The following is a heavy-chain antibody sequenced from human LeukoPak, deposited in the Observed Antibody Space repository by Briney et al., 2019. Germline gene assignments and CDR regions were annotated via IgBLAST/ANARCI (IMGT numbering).Heavy chain of an antibody. Sequence: SETLSLTCTVSGGSISSYYWSWIRQPPGKGLEWIGYIYYSGSTNYNPSLKSRVTISVDTPKNQFSLKLSSVTAADTAVYYCARESPAVADPDAFDIWGQGTIVTVSS. J-gene: IGHJ3*02. CDR2: IYYSGST. D-gene: IGHD6-19*01. CDR1: GGSISSYY. V-gene: IGHV4-59*01. CDR3: ARESPAVADPDAFDI.